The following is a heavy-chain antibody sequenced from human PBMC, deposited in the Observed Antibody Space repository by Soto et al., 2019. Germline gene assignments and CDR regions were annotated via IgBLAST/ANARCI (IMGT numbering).Heavy chain of an antibody. J-gene: IGHJ5*02. Sequence: GGSLRLSCAASGFTFSSYSMGWVRQAPGKGLEWVSGFRTGGDDATTYYADSVKGRFTISRDNSKNMLFLQMNSLRAEDTAVYYCAKLAEYSAQGVFDPWGQGTLVTVSS. D-gene: IGHD6-6*01. CDR2: FRTGGDDATT. V-gene: IGHV3-23*01. CDR1: GFTFSSYS. CDR3: AKLAEYSAQGVFDP.